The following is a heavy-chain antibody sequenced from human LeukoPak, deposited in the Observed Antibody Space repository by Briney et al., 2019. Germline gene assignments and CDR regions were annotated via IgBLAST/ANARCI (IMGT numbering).Heavy chain of an antibody. CDR2: ISAYNGNT. CDR3: ARAPWVGYYYDSSGYYRGFDY. D-gene: IGHD3-22*01. J-gene: IGHJ4*02. V-gene: IGHV1-18*01. Sequence: ASVKVSCKASGYTFTSYGISWVRQAPGQGLEWMGWISAYNGNTNYAQKLQGRVTMTTDTSTSTAYMELRSLRSDDTAAYYCARAPWVGYYYDSSGYYRGFDYWGQGTLVTVSS. CDR1: GYTFTSYG.